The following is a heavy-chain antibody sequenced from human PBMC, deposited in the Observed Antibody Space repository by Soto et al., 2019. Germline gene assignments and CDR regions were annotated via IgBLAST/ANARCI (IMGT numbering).Heavy chain of an antibody. V-gene: IGHV3-48*03. J-gene: IGHJ6*02. CDR3: AREKYYDFWSGPIYGMDV. CDR2: ISSSGSTI. CDR1: GFAFSSYE. Sequence: LRXSCASSGFAFSSYEINWVRQGPGKGLEWVSYISSSGSTIYYADSVKGRFTISRDNAKNSLYLQMNSLRAEDTAVYYCAREKYYDFWSGPIYGMDVWGQGSTVTVSS. D-gene: IGHD3-3*01.